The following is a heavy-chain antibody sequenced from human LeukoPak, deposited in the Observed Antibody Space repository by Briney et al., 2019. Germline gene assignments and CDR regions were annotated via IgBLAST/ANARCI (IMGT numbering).Heavy chain of an antibody. CDR3: AKATCGSCYFIDY. CDR1: GFTFSSYA. J-gene: IGHJ4*02. D-gene: IGHD2-15*01. CDR2: ISGCGFST. Sequence: GGSLRLSCAASGFTFSSYAMSWVRQAPAKGLEWVSTISGCGFSTYYADSVKGRFTISRDNSKNTLFLQMNSLRAEDTAVYYCAKATCGSCYFIDYWGQGALVTVSS. V-gene: IGHV3-23*01.